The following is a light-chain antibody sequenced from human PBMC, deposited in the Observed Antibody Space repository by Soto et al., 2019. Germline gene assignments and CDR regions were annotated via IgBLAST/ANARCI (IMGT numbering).Light chain of an antibody. CDR2: DIT. Sequence: QSALTQPPSASGSPGQSVTISCTGTSSDIGAFNSISWYQQYPGKAPKLIIFDITQRPSGVPDRFSGSKSANTASLTVSGLQDEDEADYYCSSHAGSNSLMVFGGGTTLTVL. V-gene: IGLV2-8*01. J-gene: IGLJ2*01. CDR1: SSDIGAFNS. CDR3: SSHAGSNSLMV.